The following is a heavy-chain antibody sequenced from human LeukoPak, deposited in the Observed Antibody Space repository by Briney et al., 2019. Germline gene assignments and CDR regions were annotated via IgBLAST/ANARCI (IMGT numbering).Heavy chain of an antibody. V-gene: IGHV3-23*01. Sequence: GGSLRLSCAASGCTFINYAMSWVRQAPGKGLEWVPAISGSGGNTYYADSVKGRFTISRDNSKNTLYLQMNSLRAEDTAVYYCARGLNDYGDHDLDYWGQGTLVTVSS. J-gene: IGHJ4*02. CDR2: ISGSGGNT. CDR1: GCTFINYA. CDR3: ARGLNDYGDHDLDY. D-gene: IGHD4-17*01.